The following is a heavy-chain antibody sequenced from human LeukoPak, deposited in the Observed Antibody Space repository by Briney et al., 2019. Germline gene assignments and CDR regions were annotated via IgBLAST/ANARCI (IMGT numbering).Heavy chain of an antibody. Sequence: SETLSLTCAVYGGSFSGYYWSWIRQPPGKGLEWIGYIYYSGSTNYNPSLKSRVTISVDTSKNQFSLKLSSVTAADTAVYYCARDGGLRGGDWFDPWGQGTLVTVSS. CDR2: IYYSGST. J-gene: IGHJ5*02. D-gene: IGHD3-16*01. CDR3: ARDGGLRGGDWFDP. V-gene: IGHV4-59*01. CDR1: GGSFSGYY.